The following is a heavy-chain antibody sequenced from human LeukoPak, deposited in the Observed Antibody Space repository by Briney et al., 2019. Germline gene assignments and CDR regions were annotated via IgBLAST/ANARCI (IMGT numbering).Heavy chain of an antibody. CDR2: ISGSGGST. J-gene: IGHJ4*02. D-gene: IGHD3-3*01. CDR1: GFTFSSYA. Sequence: GGSLRLSCAASGFTFSSYAMSWVRQAPGKGLEWVSAISGSGGSTYYADSMKGRFTISSDNSKNTLYLQMNSLRPGDTAVYYCAKDPVSIRFLEWLSLDYWGQGTLVTVSS. CDR3: AKDPVSIRFLEWLSLDY. V-gene: IGHV3-23*01.